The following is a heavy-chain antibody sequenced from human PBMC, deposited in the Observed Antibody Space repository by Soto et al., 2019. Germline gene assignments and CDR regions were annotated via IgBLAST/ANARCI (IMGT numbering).Heavy chain of an antibody. CDR1: RFIFSRYA. CDR2: ISYDGNNK. V-gene: IGHV3-30*18. D-gene: IGHD1-1*01. Sequence: QVQLVESGGGVVQPGRSLRLSCAASRFIFSRYAMHWVRQAPGKGLEWVAVISYDGNNKYYTDSVKGRFTISRDNSKNTLYLQMNSLRAEDTAVYYCAKVHDPRDFYYYAMDVWGQGTTVTVSS. CDR3: AKVHDPRDFYYYAMDV. J-gene: IGHJ6*02.